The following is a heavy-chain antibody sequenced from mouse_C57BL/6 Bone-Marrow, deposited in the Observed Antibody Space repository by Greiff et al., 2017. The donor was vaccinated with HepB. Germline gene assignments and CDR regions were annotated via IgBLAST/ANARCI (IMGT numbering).Heavy chain of an antibody. V-gene: IGHV1-81*01. CDR3: ARSGLLRYAMDY. CDR1: GYTFTSYG. D-gene: IGHD1-1*01. CDR2: IYPRSGNT. J-gene: IGHJ4*01. Sequence: QVQLKQSGAELARPGASVKLSCKASGYTFTSYGISWVKQRTGQGLEWIGEIYPRSGNTYYNEKFKGKATLTADKSSSTAYMELRSLTSEDSAVYFCARSGLLRYAMDYWGQGTSVTVSS.